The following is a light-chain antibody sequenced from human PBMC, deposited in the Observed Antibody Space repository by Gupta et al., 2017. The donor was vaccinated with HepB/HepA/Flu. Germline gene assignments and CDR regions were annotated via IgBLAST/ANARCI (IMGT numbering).Light chain of an antibody. J-gene: IGLJ3*02. CDR3: YSSDSSGYHRV. CDR1: ALPKKN. V-gene: IGLV3-10*01. CDR2: EDT. Sequence: SYELTQPPSVSVSPGQTARITCSGDALPKKNASWYQQKSGQAPVLVIYEDTKRPSGIPEKFSGSTSGTMATLTISGVQVQDEADYYCYSSDSSGYHRVFGGGTKLTVL.